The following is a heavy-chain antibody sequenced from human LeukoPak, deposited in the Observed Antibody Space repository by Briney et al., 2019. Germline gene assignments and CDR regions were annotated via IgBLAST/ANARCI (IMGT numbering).Heavy chain of an antibody. CDR2: ISGNGISE. CDR1: GFTFNNYA. D-gene: IGHD6-19*01. J-gene: IGHJ4*02. Sequence: AGGSLRLSCAASGFTFNNYAMSWVRQAPGKGLEWVSTISGNGISEHYADSVQGRFTISRDNSKNTLYLQMNSLRAEDTAVYYCAKDGDISGWFFDYWGQGTLVTVSS. CDR3: AKDGDISGWFFDY. V-gene: IGHV3-23*01.